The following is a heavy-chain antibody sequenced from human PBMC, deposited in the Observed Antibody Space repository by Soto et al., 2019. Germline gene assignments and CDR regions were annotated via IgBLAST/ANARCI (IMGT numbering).Heavy chain of an antibody. J-gene: IGHJ4*02. CDR2: IHSNSGGT. CDR3: ATSKTLYRNFDY. Sequence: QVQLVQSGAEVKKPGASVKVSCKTSGDTLNDYYVHWVRQAPGQGLEWMGWIHSNSGGTNSVQRFQGYVIMTRDTSTRTTYMELRRLRSADTAVYFCATSKTLYRNFDYWGQGTPVTVSS. V-gene: IGHV1-2*04. D-gene: IGHD2-2*02. CDR1: GDTLNDYY.